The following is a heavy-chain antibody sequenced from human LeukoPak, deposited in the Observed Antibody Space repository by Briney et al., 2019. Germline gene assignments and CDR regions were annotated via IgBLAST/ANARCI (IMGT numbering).Heavy chain of an antibody. Sequence: GGSLRLSCAASGFTFSSYSMNWVRQAPGKGLEWVSSISSSSSYIYYADSVKGRFTISGDNAKNSLYLQMNSLRAEDTAVYYCARAKAAAGIGAFDYWGQGTLVTVSS. CDR2: ISSSSSYI. CDR3: ARAKAAAGIGAFDY. CDR1: GFTFSSYS. D-gene: IGHD6-13*01. V-gene: IGHV3-21*01. J-gene: IGHJ4*02.